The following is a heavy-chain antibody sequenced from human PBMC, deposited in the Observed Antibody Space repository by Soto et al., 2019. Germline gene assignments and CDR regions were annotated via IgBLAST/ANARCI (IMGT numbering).Heavy chain of an antibody. Sequence: SETLSLTCTFSGGSISGFYWNWFRQPAGKGLEWIGRIHTGGTTNYKPSLRSRVTMSVDTSKNQFSLKLTSVTAADTAVYYCARISGGPIRWGQGTLVTVSS. CDR2: IHTGGTT. CDR1: GGSISGFY. CDR3: ARISGGPIR. J-gene: IGHJ4*02. V-gene: IGHV4-4*07.